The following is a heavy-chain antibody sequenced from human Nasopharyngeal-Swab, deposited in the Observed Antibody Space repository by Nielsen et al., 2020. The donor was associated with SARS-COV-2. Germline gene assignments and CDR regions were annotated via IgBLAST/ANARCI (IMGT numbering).Heavy chain of an antibody. Sequence: GESLKISCAASGFTFSSYWMSWVRQAPGKGLERVANIKQDGSEKYYVDSVKGRFTISRDNAKNSLYLQMNSLRAEDTAVYYCASLYYDFWNRDDLVYWGQGTLVTVSS. V-gene: IGHV3-7*03. CDR2: IKQDGSEK. J-gene: IGHJ4*02. D-gene: IGHD3-3*01. CDR3: ASLYYDFWNRDDLVY. CDR1: GFTFSSYW.